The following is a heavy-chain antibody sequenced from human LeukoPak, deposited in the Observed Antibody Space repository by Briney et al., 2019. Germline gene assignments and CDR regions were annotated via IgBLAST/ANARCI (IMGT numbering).Heavy chain of an antibody. CDR3: ASTKFGSGYYFFDY. V-gene: IGHV4-59*01. CDR2: IYYSGST. CDR1: GGSISSYY. J-gene: IGHJ4*02. D-gene: IGHD3-22*01. Sequence: SETLSLTCTVSGGSISSYYWSWIRQPPGKGLEWIGYIYYSGSTNYNPSLKSRVTISVDTSKNQFSLKLSSVTAADTAVYYCASTKFGSGYYFFDYWGQGTLVTVSS.